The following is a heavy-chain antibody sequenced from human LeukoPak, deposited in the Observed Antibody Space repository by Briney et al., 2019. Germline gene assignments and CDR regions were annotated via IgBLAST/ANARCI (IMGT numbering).Heavy chain of an antibody. CDR3: ARDGVSSGYYFFDY. Sequence: PSETLSLTCTVSGGSISSYYWSWIRQPAGKGLEWIGRIYTSGSTNYNPSLKSRVTISVDKPKNQFSLKLSSVTAADTAVYYCARDGVSSGYYFFDYWGQGTLVTVSS. J-gene: IGHJ4*02. CDR1: GGSISSYY. D-gene: IGHD3-22*01. CDR2: IYTSGST. V-gene: IGHV4-4*07.